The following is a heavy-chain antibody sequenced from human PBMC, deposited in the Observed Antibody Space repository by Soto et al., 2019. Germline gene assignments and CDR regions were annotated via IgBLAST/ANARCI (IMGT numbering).Heavy chain of an antibody. CDR1: GGSISSSNW. Sequence: QVQLQESGPGLVKPSGTLSLTCAVSGGSISSSNWWSWVRQPPGKGLEWIGEIYHSGSTNYNPSLKDRVTISVGKSKYQVPLKLSSVTAADTGVYYCRLFDCGDYGSDYWGQGTLVTVSS. CDR2: IYHSGST. CDR3: RLFDCGDYGSDY. D-gene: IGHD4-17*01. J-gene: IGHJ4*02. V-gene: IGHV4-4*02.